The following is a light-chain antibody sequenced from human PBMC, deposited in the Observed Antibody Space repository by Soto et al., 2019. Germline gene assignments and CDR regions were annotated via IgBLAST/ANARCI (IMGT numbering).Light chain of an antibody. CDR2: AAS. CDR1: QSISSH. CDR3: QQSYSTPRT. J-gene: IGKJ1*01. V-gene: IGKV1-39*01. Sequence: IQLTQSPSTLSASVGDRVTITCRASQSISSHLNWYQQKPGKAPKLLIFAASSLQSGVPSTFSGSGSGTDFTLTITSLQPEDFATYYCQQSYSTPRTFGQGTKVDIK.